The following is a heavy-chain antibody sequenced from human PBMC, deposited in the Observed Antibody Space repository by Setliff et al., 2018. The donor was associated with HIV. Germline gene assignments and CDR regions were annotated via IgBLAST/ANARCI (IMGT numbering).Heavy chain of an antibody. CDR3: ARVTRFLESFSTKNYFDY. V-gene: IGHV1-18*04. J-gene: IGHJ4*02. Sequence: ASVKVSCKASGYTFPNYGITWVRQAPGQGLEWMGWISAYNGNTSYAQKIQGRVTMTTDTFTSTAYMELRSLRSGDTAVYYCARVTRFLESFSTKNYFDYWGQGTLVTVS. CDR2: ISAYNGNT. D-gene: IGHD3-3*01. CDR1: GYTFPNYG.